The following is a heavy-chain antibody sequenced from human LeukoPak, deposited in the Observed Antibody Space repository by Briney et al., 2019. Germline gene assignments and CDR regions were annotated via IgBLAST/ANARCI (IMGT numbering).Heavy chain of an antibody. V-gene: IGHV4-4*02. J-gene: IGHJ2*01. Sequence: SGTLSLTCDVSGGSISSTHWWSWVRQPPGKGLEWIGEIYHSGSTNYNPSLKSRVTISVDKSKNQFSLKLSSVTAADTAAYYCARGLHCGSTFTSDWYLVLWGRGTLVTVSS. CDR1: GGSISSTHW. CDR2: IYHSGST. D-gene: IGHD2-15*01. CDR3: ARGLHCGSTFTSDWYLVL.